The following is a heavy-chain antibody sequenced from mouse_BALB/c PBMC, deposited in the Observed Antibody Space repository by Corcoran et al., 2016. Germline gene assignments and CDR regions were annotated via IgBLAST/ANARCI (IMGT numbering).Heavy chain of an antibody. J-gene: IGHJ2*01. D-gene: IGHD1-2*01. CDR1: GFNIRDPF. CDR2: IDPANGNT. V-gene: IGHV14-3*02. Sequence: EVQLQQSGAELVKPGASVKLSCTASGFNIRDPFMHWGKQRPEQGLEWIGRIDPANGNTKYDPKFKGKATLTVDTSSSTAYVDLSSLTSEDSAVYYCARGYGYFYYIDYWGQGTTLTVSS. CDR3: ARGYGYFYYIDY.